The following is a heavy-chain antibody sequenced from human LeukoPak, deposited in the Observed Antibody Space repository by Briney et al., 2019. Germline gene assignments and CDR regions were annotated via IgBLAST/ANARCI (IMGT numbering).Heavy chain of an antibody. Sequence: SETLSLTCTVSGVSISSSSYYWGWIRQPPGKGLEWIGSIYYSGSTYYNPSLKSRVTISVDTSKNQFSLKLSSVTAADTAVYYCARQYYGSGSKFDPWGQGTLVTVSS. J-gene: IGHJ5*02. CDR1: GVSISSSSYY. CDR3: ARQYYGSGSKFDP. D-gene: IGHD3-10*01. V-gene: IGHV4-39*01. CDR2: IYYSGST.